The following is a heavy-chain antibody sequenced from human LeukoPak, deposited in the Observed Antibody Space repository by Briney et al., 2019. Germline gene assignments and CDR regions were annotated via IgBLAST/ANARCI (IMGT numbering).Heavy chain of an antibody. D-gene: IGHD3-22*01. CDR1: GGSISSSSYY. V-gene: IGHV4-39*01. Sequence: PSETLSLTCTVSGGSISSSSYYWGWLRQPPGTGLEWIGSIYYSGTTYYNPSFKSRVTISVDTSNNQFSLKLSSVTAADTAVYFCASQYYYDDSGYSPFDYWGQGTLVTVSS. CDR2: IYYSGTT. CDR3: ASQYYYDDSGYSPFDY. J-gene: IGHJ4*02.